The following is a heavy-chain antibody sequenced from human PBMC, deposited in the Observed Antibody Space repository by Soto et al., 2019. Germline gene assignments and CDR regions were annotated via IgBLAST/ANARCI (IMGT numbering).Heavy chain of an antibody. V-gene: IGHV3-23*01. Sequence: EVQLLESGGGLVQPGGSLRLSCAASGFTFSSYAMSWVRQAPGKGLEWVSAISGSGGTTYYADSVKGRFTISRDNSKNTLYLQMNSLRAEDTAVYYCAKEALYSNYVRGETYYFDYWGQGTLVTVSS. J-gene: IGHJ4*02. CDR3: AKEALYSNYVRGETYYFDY. CDR1: GFTFSSYA. D-gene: IGHD4-4*01. CDR2: ISGSGGTT.